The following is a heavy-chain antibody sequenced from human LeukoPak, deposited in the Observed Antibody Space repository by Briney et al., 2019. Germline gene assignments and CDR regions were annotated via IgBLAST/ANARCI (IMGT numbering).Heavy chain of an antibody. D-gene: IGHD3-10*01. J-gene: IGHJ3*02. CDR1: GGSISSGSYY. CDR2: IYTSGST. V-gene: IGHV4-61*02. Sequence: SETLSLTCTVSGGSISSGSYYWSWIRQPAGKGLEWIGRIYTSGSTNYNPSLKSRVTISVDTSKNQFSLKLSSVTAADTAVYYCARDSEYYGSGSYYNAEPGAFDIWGQGTMVTVSS. CDR3: ARDSEYYGSGSYYNAEPGAFDI.